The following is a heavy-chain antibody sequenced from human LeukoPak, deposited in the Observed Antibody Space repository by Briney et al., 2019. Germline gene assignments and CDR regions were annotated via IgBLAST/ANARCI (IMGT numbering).Heavy chain of an antibody. CDR2: INHSGSP. CDR1: GGSFSDYY. D-gene: IGHD5-24*01. Sequence: SETLSLTCAVYGGSFSDYYWTWIRQPPGKGLEWIGEINHSGSPNNNPSLKSRVTISVDTSKNQFSLKLSSVTAADTAVYYCARRFSRDGYNTGYYFDYWGQGTLVTVSS. V-gene: IGHV4-34*01. CDR3: ARRFSRDGYNTGYYFDY. J-gene: IGHJ4*02.